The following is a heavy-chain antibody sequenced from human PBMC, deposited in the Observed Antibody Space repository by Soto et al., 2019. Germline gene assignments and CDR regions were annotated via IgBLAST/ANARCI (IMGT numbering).Heavy chain of an antibody. V-gene: IGHV5-51*01. CDR1: GYSFTSYW. Sequence: GESLKISCKGSGYSFTSYWIGWVRQMPGKGLEWMGIIYPGDSDTRYSPSFQGQVTISADKSISTAYLQWSSLKASDTAMYYCARSGPYIVATSGGVDYWGQGTLVTVSS. CDR3: ARSGPYIVATSGGVDY. CDR2: IYPGDSDT. D-gene: IGHD5-12*01. J-gene: IGHJ4*02.